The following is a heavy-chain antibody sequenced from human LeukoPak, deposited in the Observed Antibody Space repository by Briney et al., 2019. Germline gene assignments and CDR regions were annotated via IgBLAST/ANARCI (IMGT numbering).Heavy chain of an antibody. CDR1: GFTFSSYA. V-gene: IGHV3-30-3*01. J-gene: IGHJ4*02. Sequence: GGSLRLSCAASGFTFSSYAMHWVRQAPGKGLEWVAVISYDGSNKYYVDSVKGRFTISRDNSKNTLYLQMNSLRAEDTAVYYCASQYYYDSSGSPRDYWGQGTLVTVSS. CDR2: ISYDGSNK. D-gene: IGHD3-22*01. CDR3: ASQYYYDSSGSPRDY.